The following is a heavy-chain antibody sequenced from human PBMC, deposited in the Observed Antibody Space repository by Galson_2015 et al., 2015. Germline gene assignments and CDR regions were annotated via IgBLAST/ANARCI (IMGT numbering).Heavy chain of an antibody. J-gene: IGHJ2*01. CDR3: ARPRDGYNKEGGYWYFDL. Sequence: SVKVSCKASGYTFTSYDINWVRQATGQGLEWMGWMNPNSGNTGYAQKFQGRVTMTRNTSISTAYMELSSLRSEDTAVYYCARPRDGYNKEGGYWYFDLWGRGTLVTVSS. CDR2: MNPNSGNT. CDR1: GYTFTSYD. V-gene: IGHV1-8*01. D-gene: IGHD5-24*01.